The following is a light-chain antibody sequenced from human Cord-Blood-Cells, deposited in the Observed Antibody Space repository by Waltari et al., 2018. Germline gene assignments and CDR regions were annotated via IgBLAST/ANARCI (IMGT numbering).Light chain of an antibody. CDR1: QDISNY. J-gene: IGKJ3*01. Sequence: DIQMPQSPSSLSASLGDRVTITCQASQDISNYLNWYQQKPGKAPKLLIYDASNLETGVPSRFSGSASGTDFTFTISSLQPEDIATYYCQQYDNLLIFTFGPGTKVDIK. CDR2: DAS. V-gene: IGKV1-33*01. CDR3: QQYDNLLIFT.